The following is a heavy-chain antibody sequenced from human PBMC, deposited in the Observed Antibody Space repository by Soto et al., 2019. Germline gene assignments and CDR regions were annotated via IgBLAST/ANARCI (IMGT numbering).Heavy chain of an antibody. CDR3: AHIPSYYQYDWFDP. Sequence: QITLKESGPTLVKPTQTLTLTCTFSGFSLTTRGVGVGWIRQPPGKALECLALIYGDDDKRYSPSLQSRLSITKDTSKNQVVLTMTNMDPVDTATYYCAHIPSYYQYDWFDPWGQGTLVTVSS. CDR2: IYGDDDK. V-gene: IGHV2-5*02. D-gene: IGHD3-10*01. J-gene: IGHJ5*02. CDR1: GFSLTTRGVG.